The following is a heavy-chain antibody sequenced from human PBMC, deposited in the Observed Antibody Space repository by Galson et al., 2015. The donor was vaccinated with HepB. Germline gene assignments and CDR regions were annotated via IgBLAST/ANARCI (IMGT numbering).Heavy chain of an antibody. Sequence: SVKVSCKASGGTFSSYAISWVRQAPGQGLEWMGGIIPIFGTANYAQKFQGRVTITADESTSTAYMELSSLRSEDTAVYYCARDRLSTMIVVVITPNFDYWGQGTLVTVSS. D-gene: IGHD3-22*01. CDR2: IIPIFGTA. CDR3: ARDRLSTMIVVVITPNFDY. J-gene: IGHJ4*02. CDR1: GGTFSSYA. V-gene: IGHV1-69*13.